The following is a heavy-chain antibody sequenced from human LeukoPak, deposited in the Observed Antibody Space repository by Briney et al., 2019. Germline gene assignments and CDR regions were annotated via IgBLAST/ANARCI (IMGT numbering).Heavy chain of an antibody. D-gene: IGHD3-3*01. J-gene: IGHJ6*03. CDR2: ISGSGGST. CDR3: ANAYDFWSGYPYMDV. CDR1: GFTFSSYA. Sequence: GGSLRLSCAASGFTFSSYAMSWVRQAPGKGLEWVSAISGSGGSTYYADSVKGRFTISRDNSKNTLYLQMNSLRAEDTAVYYCANAYDFWSGYPYMDVWGKGTTVTVSS. V-gene: IGHV3-23*01.